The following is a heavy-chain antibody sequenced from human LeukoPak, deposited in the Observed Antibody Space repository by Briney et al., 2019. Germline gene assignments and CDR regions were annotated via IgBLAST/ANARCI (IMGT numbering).Heavy chain of an antibody. D-gene: IGHD4-17*01. CDR2: IRSKVNNYAT. J-gene: IGHJ4*02. Sequence: TGGSLRLSCAASGFTFSGSAIHWVRQASGKGLEWVGRIRSKVNNYATEYAASVRGRFTISRDDSKNTAYLQINSLKIEDTAVYYCARPYADLGGDFDHWGQGTLVTVSS. CDR3: ARPYADLGGDFDH. CDR1: GFTFSGSA. V-gene: IGHV3-73*01.